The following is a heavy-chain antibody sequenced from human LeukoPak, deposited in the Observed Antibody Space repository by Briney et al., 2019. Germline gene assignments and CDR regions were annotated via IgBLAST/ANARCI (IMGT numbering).Heavy chain of an antibody. J-gene: IGHJ5*02. CDR1: GGSICSYY. Sequence: SETLSLTCTVSGGSICSYYWSWIRQPAGKGLEWIGRIYTSGSTNYNPSLKSRVTMSVDTSKNQFSLKLSSVTAADTAVYYCARDRYYYDSSGYRWFDPWGQGTLVTVSS. CDR2: IYTSGST. CDR3: ARDRYYYDSSGYRWFDP. V-gene: IGHV4-4*07. D-gene: IGHD3-22*01.